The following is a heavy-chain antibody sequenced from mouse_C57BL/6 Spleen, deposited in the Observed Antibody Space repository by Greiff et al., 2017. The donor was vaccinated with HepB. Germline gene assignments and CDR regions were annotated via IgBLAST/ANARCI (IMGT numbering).Heavy chain of an antibody. V-gene: IGHV1-55*01. J-gene: IGHJ2*01. CDR2: IYPGSGST. CDR3: ARDHYYYGSSYGY. Sequence: QVQLQQSGAELVKHGASVKMSCKASGYTFTSYWITWVKQRPGQGLEWIGDIYPGSGSTNYNEKFKSKATLTVDTSSSTAYMQLSSLTSEDSAVYYCARDHYYYGSSYGYWGQGTTLTVSS. D-gene: IGHD1-1*01. CDR1: GYTFTSYW.